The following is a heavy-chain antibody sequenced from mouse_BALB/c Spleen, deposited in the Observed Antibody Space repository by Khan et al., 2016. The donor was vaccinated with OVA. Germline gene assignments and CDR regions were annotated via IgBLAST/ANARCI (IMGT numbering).Heavy chain of an antibody. D-gene: IGHD2-10*01. CDR3: ARPPYCDYTMAY. CDR1: GYTFTKFG. CDR2: INTYTGEP. Sequence: QIQLVQSGPELKKPGETVKISCKASGYTFTKFGMNWVKQAPGKGLEWMGWINTYTGEPTYADDFKGRFAFSMETSASTAYLQINNLKDEDTATYCCARPPYCDYTMAYWGQGTSVNVSS. J-gene: IGHJ4*01. V-gene: IGHV9-3-1*01.